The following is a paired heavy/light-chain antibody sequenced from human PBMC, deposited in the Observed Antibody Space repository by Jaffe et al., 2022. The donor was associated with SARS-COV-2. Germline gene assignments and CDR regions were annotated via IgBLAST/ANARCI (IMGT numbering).Heavy chain of an antibody. Sequence: QVQLVQSGAEVKKPGASVRVSCKASGYTFTRYGISWVRQAPGQGLEWMGWISGYNGDTKYAQKFQGRVTMTTDTSTSTSYMDLKSLRSDDTAVYYCAREVVPARPWDFDSWGQGTLVTVSS. CDR2: ISGYNGDT. CDR1: GYTFTRYG. D-gene: IGHD6-6*01. J-gene: IGHJ5*01. CDR3: AREVVPARPWDFDS. V-gene: IGHV1-18*01.
Light chain of an antibody. CDR1: SSDVGVYNY. CDR3: SSYTSSITPLV. V-gene: IGLV2-14*03. J-gene: IGLJ2*01. CDR2: DVT. Sequence: QSALTQPASVSGSPGQSITISCTGTSSDVGVYNYVSWYQQHPGRAPKLVIFDVTNRPSGLSNRFFGSKSGNTASLTISGLQAEDEADYYCSSYTSSITPLVFGGGTKLTVL.